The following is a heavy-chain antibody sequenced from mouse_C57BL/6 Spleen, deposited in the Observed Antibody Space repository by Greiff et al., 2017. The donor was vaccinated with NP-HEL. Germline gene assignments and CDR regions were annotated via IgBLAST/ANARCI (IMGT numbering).Heavy chain of an antibody. J-gene: IGHJ4*01. Sequence: DVQLQESGPVLVKPGASVKMSCKASGYTFTDYYMNWVKQSHGKSLEWIGVLNPYNGGTSYNQKFKGKATLTVDKSSSTAYMELNSLTSEDSAVYYCARRHYYGNYDYYAMDYWGQGTSVTVSS. CDR2: LNPYNGGT. CDR3: ARRHYYGNYDYYAMDY. D-gene: IGHD2-1*01. V-gene: IGHV1-19*01. CDR1: GYTFTDYY.